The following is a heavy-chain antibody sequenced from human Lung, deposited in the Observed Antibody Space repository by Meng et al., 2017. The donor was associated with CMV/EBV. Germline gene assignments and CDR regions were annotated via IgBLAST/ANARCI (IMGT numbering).Heavy chain of an antibody. J-gene: IGHJ6*02. V-gene: IGHV1-69*05. D-gene: IGHD1-7*01. Sequence: SVXVSXXASGGTVSSYAISWVRQAPGQGLEWMGGIIPIFGPANSAEKFQGRLTIATDESTSTAYMELSGLTSEDTAIYYCAGAHTGSTRFFHYDMGVWGQGTTVTVSS. CDR3: AGAHTGSTRFFHYDMGV. CDR1: GGTVSSYA. CDR2: IIPIFGPA.